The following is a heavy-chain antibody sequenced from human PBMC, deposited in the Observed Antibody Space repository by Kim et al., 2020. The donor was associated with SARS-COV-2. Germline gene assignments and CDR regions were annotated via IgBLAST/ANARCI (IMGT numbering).Heavy chain of an antibody. Sequence: RTTDGESVRGRFTVSRENAENTVYLKMKSLREEDTAGYYCAKDGSCGLDVWGQGTTVTVSS. CDR3: AKDGSCGLDV. CDR2: RT. D-gene: IGHD3-10*01. V-gene: IGHV3-74*01. J-gene: IGHJ6*02.